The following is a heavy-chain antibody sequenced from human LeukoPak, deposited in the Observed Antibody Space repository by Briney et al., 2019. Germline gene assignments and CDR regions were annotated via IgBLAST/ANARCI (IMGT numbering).Heavy chain of an antibody. D-gene: IGHD2-15*01. CDR2: AYFSGNT. CDR1: GGSISSYY. CDR3: ARGERILYYMDV. Sequence: SETLSLTCTVSGGSISSYYWSWIRQPPGKGLEWIGFAYFSGNTNYNPSLKSRVSISVDTSKSQLSLDLSSVTAADTAVYYCARGERILYYMDVWGKGTTVTVSS. V-gene: IGHV4-59*08. J-gene: IGHJ6*03.